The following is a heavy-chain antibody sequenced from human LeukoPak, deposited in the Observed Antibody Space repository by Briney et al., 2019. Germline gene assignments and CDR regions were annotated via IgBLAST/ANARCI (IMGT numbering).Heavy chain of an antibody. CDR1: GFSVFKTY. J-gene: IGHJ3*02. CDR3: AKGHAYDSSGYGAFDI. D-gene: IGHD3-22*01. Sequence: GGSLRLSCAASGFSVFKTYMSWVRQAPGKGPEWVSVIYIDGRTYFGDSVKGRFTLSRDYSQNTLYLQMNSLRAEGTAVYYCAKGHAYDSSGYGAFDIWGQGTMVTVSS. V-gene: IGHV3-53*01. CDR2: IYIDGRT.